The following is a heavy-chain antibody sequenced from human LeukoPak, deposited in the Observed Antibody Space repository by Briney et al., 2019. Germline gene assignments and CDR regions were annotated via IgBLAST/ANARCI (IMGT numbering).Heavy chain of an antibody. V-gene: IGHV1-69*02. Sequence: SVKVSCKASGDTFSRYFISWGRQAPGHGLEWGGRRISIFGLANYAQKVPGRLTIHADKSPRTPYMELSSLSSEDTAVYYCARTTLPPEGNYFDLWGQGTLVTVSS. J-gene: IGHJ5*02. CDR2: RISIFGLA. CDR1: GDTFSRYF. CDR3: ARTTLPPEGNYFDL. D-gene: IGHD1-1*01.